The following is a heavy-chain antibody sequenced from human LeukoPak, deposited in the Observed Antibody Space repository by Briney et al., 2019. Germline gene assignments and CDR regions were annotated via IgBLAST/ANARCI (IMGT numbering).Heavy chain of an antibody. CDR2: IKSKTDGGTT. D-gene: IGHD3-9*01. J-gene: IGHJ4*02. CDR3: ARGYYDISVDPPTIDY. Sequence: GGSLRLSCAASGFTFSNAWMSWVRQAPGKGLEWVGRIKSKTDGGTTDYAAPVKGRFTISRDNAKNSLYLQMNSLRAEDMAVYYCARGYYDISVDPPTIDYWGQGTLVTVSS. CDR1: GFTFSNAW. V-gene: IGHV3-15*01.